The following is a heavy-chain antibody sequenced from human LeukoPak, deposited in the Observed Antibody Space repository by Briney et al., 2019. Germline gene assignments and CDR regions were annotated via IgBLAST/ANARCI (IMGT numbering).Heavy chain of an antibody. CDR1: GGSISSGTYY. J-gene: IGHJ5*02. Sequence: SQTLSLTCTVSGGSISSGTYYWNWIRQPAGKGLEWIGRGYTSGSTNYNPSLKSRVTISVDTSKNQFSLNLSSVTAADTAVYYCATSRFSGGLGRFDPWGQGTLVTVSS. CDR2: GYTSGST. D-gene: IGHD3-10*01. CDR3: ATSRFSGGLGRFDP. V-gene: IGHV4-61*02.